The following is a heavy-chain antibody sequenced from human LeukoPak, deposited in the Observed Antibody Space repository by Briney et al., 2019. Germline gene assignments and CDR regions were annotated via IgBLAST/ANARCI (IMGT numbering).Heavy chain of an antibody. D-gene: IGHD3-22*01. J-gene: IGHJ6*03. CDR3: AREPYDSNYYYYMDV. CDR1: GGSISSYY. Sequence: SETLSLTCTVSGGSISSYYWNWIRQPAGKGLEWIGRIYTSGSTNYNPSLKSRVTMSVDTSKNQFSLKLSSVTAADTAMYYCAREPYDSNYYYYMDVWGKGTTVTVSS. CDR2: IYTSGST. V-gene: IGHV4-4*07.